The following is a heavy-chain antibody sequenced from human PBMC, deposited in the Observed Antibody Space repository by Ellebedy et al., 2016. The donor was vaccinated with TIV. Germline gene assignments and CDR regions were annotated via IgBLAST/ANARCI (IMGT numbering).Heavy chain of an antibody. CDR3: ARAAAIAVAHNDY. CDR2: INPSGGST. D-gene: IGHD6-19*01. V-gene: IGHV1-46*01. CDR1: GGTFSSYA. Sequence: ASVKVSXXASGGTFSSYAISWVRQAPGQGLEWMGIINPSGGSTSYAQKFQGRVTMTRDTSTSTVYMELSSLRSEDTAVYYCARAAAIAVAHNDYWGQGTLVTVSS. J-gene: IGHJ4*02.